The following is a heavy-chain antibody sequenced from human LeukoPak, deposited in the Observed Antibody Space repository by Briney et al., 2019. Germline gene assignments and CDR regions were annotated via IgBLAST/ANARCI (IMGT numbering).Heavy chain of an antibody. J-gene: IGHJ4*02. CDR1: GFTFSSYS. CDR2: IGGSGGST. Sequence: GGSLRLSCAASGFTFSSYSMNWVRQAPGKGLEWVSAIGGSGGSTYYADSVKGRFTISRDNSKNTLYLQMNSLRAEDTAVYYCAKDSPMGYYYDSSGYYLSFDYWGQGTLVTVSS. CDR3: AKDSPMGYYYDSSGYYLSFDY. D-gene: IGHD3-22*01. V-gene: IGHV3-23*01.